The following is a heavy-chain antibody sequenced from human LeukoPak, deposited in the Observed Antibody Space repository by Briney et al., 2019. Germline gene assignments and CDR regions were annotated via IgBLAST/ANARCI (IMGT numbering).Heavy chain of an antibody. CDR2: IFYSGST. CDR3: ARTAKYYYGSETYYFFDY. D-gene: IGHD3-10*01. V-gene: IGHV4-39*07. Sequence: PSETLSLTCTVSGGSISTSNYYWGWIRQPPGKGLEWIGNIFYSGSTYYSPSLKSRVTISLDTSRNQFSLKLNSVTAADTAVYYCARTAKYYYGSETYYFFDYWGQGTLVTVSS. J-gene: IGHJ4*02. CDR1: GGSISTSNYY.